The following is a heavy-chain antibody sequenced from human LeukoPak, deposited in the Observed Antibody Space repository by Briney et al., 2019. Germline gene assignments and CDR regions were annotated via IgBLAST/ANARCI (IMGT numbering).Heavy chain of an antibody. CDR3: ASSKEHGPYDY. CDR1: GGTFSSYT. D-gene: IGHD1-26*01. J-gene: IGHJ4*02. CDR2: IIPILGIA. V-gene: IGHV1-69*02. Sequence: SVKVSCKASGGTFSSYTISWVRQAPGQGLDWMGRIIPILGIANYAQKFQGRVTITADKSTSTAYMELSSLRSEDTAVYYCASSKEHGPYDYWGQGTLVTVSS.